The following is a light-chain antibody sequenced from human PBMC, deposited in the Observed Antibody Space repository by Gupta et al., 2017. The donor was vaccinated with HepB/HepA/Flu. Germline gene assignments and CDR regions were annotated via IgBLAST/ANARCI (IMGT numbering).Light chain of an antibody. CDR3: QRYGRSLF. Sequence: EIVLTQSPVTLSLSPGERATLSCRASQSVGTYLSWYQQKPGQAPRLLIFDASSRITGIPDRFSGSGSGTDFTLTISRLEPEDFAVYYCQRYGRSLFFGPGTRLHIK. CDR2: DAS. V-gene: IGKV3-20*01. J-gene: IGKJ3*01. CDR1: QSVGTY.